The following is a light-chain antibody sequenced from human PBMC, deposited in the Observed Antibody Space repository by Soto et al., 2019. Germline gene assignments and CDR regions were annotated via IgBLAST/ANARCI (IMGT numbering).Light chain of an antibody. V-gene: IGLV2-14*01. J-gene: IGLJ1*01. CDR1: SSDVGAYNY. Sequence: ALTQPASVSGSPGQSITISCTGTSSDVGAYNYVSWYQQHPGKAPKLMIYDVSHRPSGVSHRFSGSKSGNTASLTISGLQAEDEADYYCGSYTTSSNYVFGTGTKVTVL. CDR3: GSYTTSSNYV. CDR2: DVS.